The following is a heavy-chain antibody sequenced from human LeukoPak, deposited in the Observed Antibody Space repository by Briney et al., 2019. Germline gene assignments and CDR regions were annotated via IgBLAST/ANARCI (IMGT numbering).Heavy chain of an antibody. CDR3: ARDEGPPSYSSGWYYPYYYYYGMDV. V-gene: IGHV1-18*01. CDR2: ISAYNGNT. D-gene: IGHD6-19*01. Sequence: GASVKVSCKASGYTFTSYGISWVRQAPGQGLEWMGWISAYNGNTNYAQKLQGRVTMTTDTSTSTAYMELRSLRSDDTVVYYCARDEGPPSYSSGWYYPYYYYYGMDVWGQGTTVTVSS. CDR1: GYTFTSYG. J-gene: IGHJ6*02.